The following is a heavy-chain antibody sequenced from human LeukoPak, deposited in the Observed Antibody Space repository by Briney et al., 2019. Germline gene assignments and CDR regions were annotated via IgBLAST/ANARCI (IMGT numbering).Heavy chain of an antibody. V-gene: IGHV3-66*01. CDR3: ARDPGISAAGTVGYFDS. D-gene: IGHD6-13*01. CDR2: IYSGGNT. Sequence: PGGSLRLSCAASGFTVSSNYMSWVRQAPGRGLEWVSVIYSGGNTYYADSVKGRFSISRDNSTNTLYLQMNSLRAEDTAVYHCARDPGISAAGTVGYFDSWGQGILVTVSS. J-gene: IGHJ4*02. CDR1: GFTVSSNY.